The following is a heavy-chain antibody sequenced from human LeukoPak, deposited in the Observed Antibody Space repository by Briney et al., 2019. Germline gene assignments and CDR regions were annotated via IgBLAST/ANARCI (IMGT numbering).Heavy chain of an antibody. CDR3: ARDNQYYDILTGYYAQYYYYGMDV. Sequence: GGSLRLSCAASGFTFSSYAMSWVRQAPGKGLEWVSYISSSSSTIYYADSVKGRFTISRDNAKNSLYLQMNSLRDEDTAVYYCARDNQYYDILTGYYAQYYYYGMDVWGQGTTVTVSS. D-gene: IGHD3-9*01. CDR1: GFTFSSYA. CDR2: ISSSSSTI. J-gene: IGHJ6*02. V-gene: IGHV3-48*02.